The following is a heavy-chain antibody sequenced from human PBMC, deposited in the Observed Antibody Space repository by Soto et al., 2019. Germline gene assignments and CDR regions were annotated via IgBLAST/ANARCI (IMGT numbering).Heavy chain of an antibody. CDR1: GGSISSSSYY. D-gene: IGHD4-17*01. CDR3: ASYRTTVTTLAWDY. V-gene: IGHV4-39*01. CDR2: IYYSGST. J-gene: IGHJ4*02. Sequence: QLQLQESGPGLVKPSETLSLTCTVSGGSISSSSYYWGWIRQPPGKGLEWIGSIYYSGSTYYNPSLKSRVTISVDTSKNQFSLKLSSVTAADTAVYYCASYRTTVTTLAWDYWGQGTLVTVSS.